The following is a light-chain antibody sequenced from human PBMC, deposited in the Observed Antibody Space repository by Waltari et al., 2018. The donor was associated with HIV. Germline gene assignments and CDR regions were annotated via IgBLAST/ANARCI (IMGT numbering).Light chain of an antibody. CDR3: QQYGTSSWT. CDR1: QSVSSSY. V-gene: IGKV3-20*01. Sequence: EIVLTQSPGTLSLSPGERATLSCRASQSVSSSYLAWYQQKPGQAPRLLIYSASRRATGIPDRFSGSGSGTDFTLTISRLEPEDFAVYYCQQYGTSSWTFGQGTKVEIK. CDR2: SAS. J-gene: IGKJ1*01.